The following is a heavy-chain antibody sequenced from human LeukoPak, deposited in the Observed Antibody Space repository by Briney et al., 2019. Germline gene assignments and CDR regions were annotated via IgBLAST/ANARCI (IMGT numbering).Heavy chain of an antibody. D-gene: IGHD6-6*01. J-gene: IGHJ6*03. V-gene: IGHV3-9*01. CDR2: ISWNSGSI. CDR3: AKDMSSSSRGPYYYYMDV. Sequence: PGGFLRLSCAASGFTFDDYAMHWVRQAPGKGLEWVSGISWNSGSIGYADSVKGRFTISRDNAKNSLYLQMNSLRAEDTALYYCAKDMSSSSRGPYYYYMDVWGKGTTVTVSS. CDR1: GFTFDDYA.